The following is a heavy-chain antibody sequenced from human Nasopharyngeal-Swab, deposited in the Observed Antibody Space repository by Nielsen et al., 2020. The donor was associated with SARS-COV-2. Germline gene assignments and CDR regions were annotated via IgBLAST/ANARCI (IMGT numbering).Heavy chain of an antibody. J-gene: IGHJ6*02. D-gene: IGHD3-10*01. V-gene: IGHV3-48*02. CDR3: ARDRWRLRFGELLGRYYYGMDV. Sequence: WIRQPPGKGLEWVSYISSTNSTIYSADSVKGRFTISRDNAKNSLYLQMNSLRDEDTAVYYCARDRWRLRFGELLGRYYYGMDVWGQGTTVTVSS. CDR2: ISSTNSTI.